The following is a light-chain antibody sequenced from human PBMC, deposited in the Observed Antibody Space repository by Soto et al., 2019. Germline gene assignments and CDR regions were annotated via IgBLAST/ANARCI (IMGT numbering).Light chain of an antibody. CDR3: SLDTSSDTPYV. CDR2: VVS. V-gene: IGLV2-14*01. J-gene: IGLJ1*01. CDR1: SSDVGAYDY. Sequence: QSALTQPASVSGSPGQSITISCTGTSSDVGAYDYVSWYQQHPDKAPKLIIFVVSNRPSGVSNRFSGSKSGNTASLTISGLQAEDEADYYCSLDTSSDTPYVFGAGTKLTVL.